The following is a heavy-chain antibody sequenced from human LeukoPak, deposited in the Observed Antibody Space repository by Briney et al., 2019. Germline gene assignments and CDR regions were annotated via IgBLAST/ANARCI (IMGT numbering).Heavy chain of an antibody. D-gene: IGHD2-8*01. V-gene: IGHV4-34*12. CDR3: ARHARVATHTNHLDH. J-gene: IGHJ4*02. Sequence: PSETLSLTCAVYGASFSGYYWSWLRQPPGKGLEWIGEIFHSGSTNYNPSLKSRVTISVDTSKNHFSLKLSSVTAADTAVYYCARHARVATHTNHLDHWGQGTLVTVSS. CDR2: IFHSGST. CDR1: GASFSGYY.